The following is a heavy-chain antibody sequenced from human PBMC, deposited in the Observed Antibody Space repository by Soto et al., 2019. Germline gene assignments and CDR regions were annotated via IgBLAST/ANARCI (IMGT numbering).Heavy chain of an antibody. V-gene: IGHV1-8*01. CDR3: ARGLGIAVAGNAGY. J-gene: IGHJ4*02. CDR1: GYTFTSYD. D-gene: IGHD6-13*01. CDR2: MNPNSGNT. Sequence: QVQLVQSGAEVKKPGASVKVSCKASGYTFTSYDINWVRQATGQGLEWMGWMNPNSGNTGYAQKFQGRVTMTRNTSIITDYMEMSGLGTEDTAVYYCARGLGIAVAGNAGYWGQGTLVTVSS.